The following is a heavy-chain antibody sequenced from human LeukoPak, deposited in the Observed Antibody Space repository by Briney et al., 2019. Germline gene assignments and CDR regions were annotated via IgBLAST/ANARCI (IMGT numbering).Heavy chain of an antibody. Sequence: GGSLRLSCAASGFTFSSYWMHWVRQAPGKGLVWVSRINSDGSTTYYADSVNGRFTTSRDNSKNTLYLQMNSLRAEDTAVYYCARGAPITPLGAFDIWGQGTMVTVSS. V-gene: IGHV3-74*01. D-gene: IGHD1-26*01. J-gene: IGHJ3*02. CDR1: GFTFSSYW. CDR3: ARGAPITPLGAFDI. CDR2: INSDGSTT.